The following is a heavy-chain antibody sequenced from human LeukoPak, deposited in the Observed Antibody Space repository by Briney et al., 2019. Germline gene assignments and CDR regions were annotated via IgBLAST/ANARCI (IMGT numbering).Heavy chain of an antibody. CDR2: INTNTGNP. CDR1: GYTFTSYA. J-gene: IGHJ4*02. D-gene: IGHD5-12*01. Sequence: ASVKVSCKASGYTFTSYAMNWVRQAPGQGLEWMGWINTNTGNPTYAQGFTGRFVFSLDTSVSTAYLQISSLKAEDTAVYYCARDPETWIYSTANDDYWGQGTLVTVSS. CDR3: ARDPETWIYSTANDDY. V-gene: IGHV7-4-1*02.